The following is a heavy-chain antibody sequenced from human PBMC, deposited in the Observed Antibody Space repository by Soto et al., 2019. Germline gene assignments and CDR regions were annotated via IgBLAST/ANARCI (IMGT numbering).Heavy chain of an antibody. CDR2: INPSGGST. CDR1: GYTFTSYY. Sequence: GSSVKVSCNASGYTFTSYYMHWVRLAPGQGLEWMGIINPSGGSTSYAQKFQGRVTMTRDTSTSTVYMELSSLRSEDTAVYYCAREGSSGAFDYWGQGTLVTVSS. V-gene: IGHV1-46*03. J-gene: IGHJ4*02. D-gene: IGHD5-12*01. CDR3: AREGSSGAFDY.